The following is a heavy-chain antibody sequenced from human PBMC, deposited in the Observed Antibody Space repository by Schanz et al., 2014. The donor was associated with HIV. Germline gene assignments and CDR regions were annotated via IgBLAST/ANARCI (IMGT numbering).Heavy chain of an antibody. Sequence: QVQLVESGGGVVQPGRSLRLSCAASGFTFSSYAMHWVRQAPGKGLEWVAVISYDGSNKYYADSVKGRFTISRDNSKNTLYLQMNSLRPDDTGVYYCAKDQTSFGSSFFDYWGQGTLVTVSS. D-gene: IGHD6-6*01. V-gene: IGHV3-30*04. CDR2: ISYDGSNK. CDR3: AKDQTSFGSSFFDY. J-gene: IGHJ4*02. CDR1: GFTFSSYA.